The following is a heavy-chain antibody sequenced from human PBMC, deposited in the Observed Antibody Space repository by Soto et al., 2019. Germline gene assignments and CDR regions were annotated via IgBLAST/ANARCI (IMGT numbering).Heavy chain of an antibody. Sequence: HPGGSLRLSCAASGFTLNTYWMSWVRQAPGKGLEWVANIKQDGSEKWYVDSVKGRFTISRDNAKNSLYLQMNSLRAEDTAVYYCARGDYYDSSGPFSEAFDIWGQGTMVTVSS. J-gene: IGHJ3*02. D-gene: IGHD3-22*01. V-gene: IGHV3-7*04. CDR3: ARGDYYDSSGPFSEAFDI. CDR2: IKQDGSEK. CDR1: GFTLNTYW.